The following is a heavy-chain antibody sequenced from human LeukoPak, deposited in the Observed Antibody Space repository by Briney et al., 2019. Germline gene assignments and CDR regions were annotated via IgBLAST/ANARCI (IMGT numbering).Heavy chain of an antibody. V-gene: IGHV3-23*01. J-gene: IGHJ6*02. CDR3: AKDREQLAHYYYYGMDV. Sequence: PGGSLRLSCAASGFTFSSYAMSWVRQAPGKGLEWVSAISGSGGSTYYADSVKGRFTISRDNSKNTLYLQMNSLRAEDTAVYYCAKDREQLAHYYYYGMDVWGQGTTVTVSS. CDR1: GFTFSSYA. D-gene: IGHD6-13*01. CDR2: ISGSGGST.